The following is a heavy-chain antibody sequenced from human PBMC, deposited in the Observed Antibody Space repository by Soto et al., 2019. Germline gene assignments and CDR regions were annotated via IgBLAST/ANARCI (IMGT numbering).Heavy chain of an antibody. V-gene: IGHV3-21*01. CDR1: GFTFSNYA. D-gene: IGHD3-3*01. Sequence: EVQLVESGGGLVKPGGSLRLSCAASGFTFSNYAMNWVRQAPGKGLEWVSSISTSSSYIYYADSVKGRFTIPRDNAKNSLYLQMNSLRAEDTAVYYCAREIRNYYGMDVWGQGTTVTVSS. CDR2: ISTSSSYI. J-gene: IGHJ6*02. CDR3: AREIRNYYGMDV.